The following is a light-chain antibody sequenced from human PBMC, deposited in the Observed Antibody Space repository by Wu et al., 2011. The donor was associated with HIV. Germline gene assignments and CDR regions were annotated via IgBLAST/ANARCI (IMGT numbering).Light chain of an antibody. J-gene: IGKJ5*01. CDR1: QSVSHL. CDR2: DAS. CDR3: QQRTNWPLT. V-gene: IGKV3-11*01. Sequence: RASQSVSHLFSPRYQQKPGQAPRLLIYDASYRATGIPARFSGSGSGTDFTLTISSLEPEDFAVYYCQQRTNWPLTFGHGTRLEIK.